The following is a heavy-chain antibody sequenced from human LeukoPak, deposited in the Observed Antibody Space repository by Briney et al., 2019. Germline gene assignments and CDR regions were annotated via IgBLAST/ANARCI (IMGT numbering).Heavy chain of an antibody. CDR2: INHRGIT. V-gene: IGHV4-34*01. Sequence: SETLSLTCVVYGGSFSDYYWSWIRQPPGKGLEWIGEINHRGITDYNPSLTSRVTISVDTSKNQFSLNLTSLTAADTAVYYCARRSTSCLDYWGQGTLVTVSS. CDR1: GGSFSDYY. J-gene: IGHJ4*02. D-gene: IGHD2-2*01. CDR3: ARRSTSCLDY.